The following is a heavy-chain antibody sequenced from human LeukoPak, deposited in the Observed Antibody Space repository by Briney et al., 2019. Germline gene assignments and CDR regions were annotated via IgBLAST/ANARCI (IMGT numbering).Heavy chain of an antibody. V-gene: IGHV1-69*04. CDR3: ARAPSTSDPPSLSLNWNYERGFDY. CDR2: IIPIFAVA. D-gene: IGHD1-7*01. J-gene: IGHJ4*02. Sequence: GASVKVSCKASGGTLSSYAISWVRQAPGQGLEWMGRIIPIFAVANYAQKFQGRVTITADKSTSTSYMEVSSLTSEDTAVYYCARAPSTSDPPSLSLNWNYERGFDYWGQGTLVTVSS. CDR1: GGTLSSYA.